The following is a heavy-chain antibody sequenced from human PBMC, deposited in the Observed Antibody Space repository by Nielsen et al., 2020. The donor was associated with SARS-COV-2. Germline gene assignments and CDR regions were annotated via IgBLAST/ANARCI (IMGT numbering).Heavy chain of an antibody. CDR2: IDPSDSYT. CDR1: GFTFDDYG. CDR3: ARHDGPDYFDY. J-gene: IGHJ4*02. Sequence: GESLKISCAASGFTFDDYGMSWVRQMPGKGLEWMGRIDPSDSYTNYSPSFQGHVTISADKSISTAYLQWSSLKASDTAMYYCARHDGPDYFDYWGQGTLVTVSS. D-gene: IGHD1-1*01. V-gene: IGHV5-10-1*01.